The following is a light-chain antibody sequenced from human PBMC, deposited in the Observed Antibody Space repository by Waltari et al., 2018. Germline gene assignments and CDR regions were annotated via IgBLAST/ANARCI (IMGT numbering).Light chain of an antibody. V-gene: IGLV2-8*01. J-gene: IGLJ1*01. CDR3: CSYAGDRLFYV. Sequence: QSVLTQPPSASGFPGQSVTISCTGTSSDIGRFKYVSWYQQNPGKAPKLIIFEVSQRPSRPPDRHSGPKSRNTASPSLSGLQADDEAYYYCCSYAGDRLFYVFGTGPMVSVL. CDR2: EVS. CDR1: SSDIGRFKY.